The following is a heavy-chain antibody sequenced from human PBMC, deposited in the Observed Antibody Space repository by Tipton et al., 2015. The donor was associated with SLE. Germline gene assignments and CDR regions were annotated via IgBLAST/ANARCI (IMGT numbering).Heavy chain of an antibody. CDR2: IRYDGINE. J-gene: IGHJ2*01. CDR3: AKDFSNYGDYVWYFDL. V-gene: IGHV3-30*02. D-gene: IGHD4-17*01. CDR1: GFTFSTYG. Sequence: SGFTFSTYGMHWVRQAPGKGLEWVAFIRYDGINEYYADSVKGRFTISRDNSKNTLYLQMNSLRAEDTAVYYCAKDFSNYGDYVWYFDLWGRGTLVTVSS.